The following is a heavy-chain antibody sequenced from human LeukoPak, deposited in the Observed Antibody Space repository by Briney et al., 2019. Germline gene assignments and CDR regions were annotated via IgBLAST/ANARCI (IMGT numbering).Heavy chain of an antibody. CDR2: IIPILSIA. D-gene: IGHD1-26*01. CDR3: ARETGGWFDP. V-gene: IGHV1-69*04. J-gene: IGHJ5*02. Sequence: SVKVSCKASGGTFSSYAISWVRQAPGQGLEWMGRIIPILSIANYAQKFQGRVTITADKSTSTAYMELSSLRSEDTAVYYCARETGGWFDPWGQGTLVTVSS. CDR1: GGTFSSYA.